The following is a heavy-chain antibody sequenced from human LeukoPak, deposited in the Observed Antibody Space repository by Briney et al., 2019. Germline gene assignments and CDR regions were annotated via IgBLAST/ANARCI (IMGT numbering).Heavy chain of an antibody. CDR3: ARVETVYYYDSSGPLEY. V-gene: IGHV3-48*04. CDR1: GFTFSSYG. D-gene: IGHD3-22*01. J-gene: IGHJ4*02. CDR2: ISSSGSTI. Sequence: GGSLRLSCAASGFTFSSYGMSWVRQAPGKGLEWASYISSSGSTIYYADSVKGRFTISRDNAKNSLYLQMNSLRAEDTAVYYCARVETVYYYDSSGPLEYWGQGTLVTVSS.